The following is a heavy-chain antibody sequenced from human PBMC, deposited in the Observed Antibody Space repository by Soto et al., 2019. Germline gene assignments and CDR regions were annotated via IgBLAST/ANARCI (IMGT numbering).Heavy chain of an antibody. Sequence: GESLKISCKGSGYSFTSYWLGWVRQMPGKGLEWMGIIYPGDSDTRCSPSFQGQVTISADKSFSTAYLQWSSLKASDTAMYYCARTSAAGKYYYGMDVWGQGTTVTVSS. CDR2: IYPGDSDT. J-gene: IGHJ6*02. CDR1: GYSFTSYW. CDR3: ARTSAAGKYYYGMDV. D-gene: IGHD6-13*01. V-gene: IGHV5-51*01.